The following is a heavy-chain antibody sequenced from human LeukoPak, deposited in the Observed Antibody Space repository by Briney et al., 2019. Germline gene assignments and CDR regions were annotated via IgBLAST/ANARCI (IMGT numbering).Heavy chain of an antibody. CDR1: GFTFSSYG. D-gene: IGHD2-21*02. J-gene: IGHJ4*02. V-gene: IGHV3-30*02. CDR3: VRDSTPYCGGDCSLGY. Sequence: GGSQRLSCAASGFTFSSYGMHWVRQAPGKGLEWVAFIRYDGSNKYYADSVKGRFTISRDNSKNTLYLQMNSLRAEDTAVYYCVRDSTPYCGGDCSLGYWGQGTLVTVSS. CDR2: IRYDGSNK.